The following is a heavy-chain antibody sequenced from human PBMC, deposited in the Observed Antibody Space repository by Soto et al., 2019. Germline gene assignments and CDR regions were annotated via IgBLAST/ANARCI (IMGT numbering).Heavy chain of an antibody. Sequence: SVKVSCKASGFTFTSSAVQWVRQARGQRLEWIGWIVVGSGNTNYAQKFQERVTITRDMSTSTAYMELSSLRSEDTAVYYCAREWNPLNWFDPWGQGTLVTVSS. CDR1: GFTFTSSA. D-gene: IGHD1-1*01. J-gene: IGHJ5*02. CDR3: AREWNPLNWFDP. CDR2: IVVGSGNT. V-gene: IGHV1-58*01.